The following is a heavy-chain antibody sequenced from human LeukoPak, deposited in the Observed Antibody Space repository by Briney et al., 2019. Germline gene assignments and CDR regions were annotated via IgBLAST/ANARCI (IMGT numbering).Heavy chain of an antibody. D-gene: IGHD4-17*01. CDR2: INQDGSEK. CDR1: GFTFRSYW. CDR3: ARLPSTVKIDY. V-gene: IGHV3-7*01. J-gene: IGHJ4*02. Sequence: GGYLRLSCAASGFTFRSYWMSWVRQAQGKGLEWVANINQDGSEKYYVDSVKGRFTISRDNAKNSLYLQMDSLRAEDTAVYYCARLPSTVKIDYWGQGTLVTVSS.